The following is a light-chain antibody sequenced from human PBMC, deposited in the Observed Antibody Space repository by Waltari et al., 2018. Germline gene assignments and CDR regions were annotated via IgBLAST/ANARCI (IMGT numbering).Light chain of an antibody. CDR1: SPNIGAGYA. Sequence: QSVLTQPPSVSGAPGQRVTISCTGSSPNIGAGYAVPCYQQLPGTAPKLLIYGNSNRPSGVPDRFSGSKSGTSASRAITGLQAEDEADYYCQSYDSSLSGSGVFGTGTKVTVL. J-gene: IGLJ1*01. V-gene: IGLV1-40*01. CDR2: GNS. CDR3: QSYDSSLSGSGV.